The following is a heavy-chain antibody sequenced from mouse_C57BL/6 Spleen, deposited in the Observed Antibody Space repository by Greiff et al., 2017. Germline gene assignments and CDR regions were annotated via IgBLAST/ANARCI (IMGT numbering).Heavy chain of an antibody. Sequence: EVQLQQSGPVLVKPGASVKMSCKASGYTFTDYYMNWVKQSHGKSLEWIGVINPYNGGTSYNQKFKGKATLTVDKSSSTAYMELNSLTSEDSAVYYCARSRSGDYIDYWGQGTTLTVSS. CDR2: INPYNGGT. CDR3: ARSRSGDYIDY. J-gene: IGHJ2*01. CDR1: GYTFTDYY. V-gene: IGHV1-19*01.